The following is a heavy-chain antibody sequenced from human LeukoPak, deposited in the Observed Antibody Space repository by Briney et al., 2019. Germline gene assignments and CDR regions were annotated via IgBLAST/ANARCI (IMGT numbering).Heavy chain of an antibody. J-gene: IGHJ3*02. V-gene: IGHV4-34*01. CDR1: GGSFSYYY. CDR2: INHSGST. D-gene: IGHD4-17*01. Sequence: SETLSLTCAVYGGSFSYYYWSWTRQPPGKGLEWIGEINHSGSTNYNPSLKSRVTISVDTSKNQFSLKLSSVTAADTAVYYCARGSSLRDADAFDIWGQGTMVTVSS. CDR3: ARGSSLRDADAFDI.